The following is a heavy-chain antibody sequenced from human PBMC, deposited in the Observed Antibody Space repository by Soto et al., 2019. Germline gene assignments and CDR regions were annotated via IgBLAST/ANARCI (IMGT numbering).Heavy chain of an antibody. J-gene: IGHJ4*02. Sequence: GGSLRLSCAASGFTFSDYGMHWVRQAPGKGLEWVAIISYDASDKYYVDSVKGRFTISRDNSKNMLYLQMSSVTAADTAVYYCARDSGSYGDFDYWGQGTLVTVSS. CDR1: GFTFSDYG. CDR2: ISYDASDK. V-gene: IGHV3-30*03. CDR3: ARDSGSYGDFDY. D-gene: IGHD1-26*01.